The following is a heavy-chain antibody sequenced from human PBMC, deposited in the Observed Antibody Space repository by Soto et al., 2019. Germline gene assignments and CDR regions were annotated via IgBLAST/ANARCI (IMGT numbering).Heavy chain of an antibody. D-gene: IGHD3-3*01. CDR3: ARGWSIRLAQPEGY. Sequence: EASVKVSCKASGYTFTGYYMHWVRQAPGQGLEWMGWINPNSGGTNYAQKFQGGVTMTRDTSISTAYMELSRLRSDDTAVYYCARGWSIRLAQPEGYWGQGTLVTVSS. CDR1: GYTFTGYY. V-gene: IGHV1-2*02. J-gene: IGHJ4*02. CDR2: INPNSGGT.